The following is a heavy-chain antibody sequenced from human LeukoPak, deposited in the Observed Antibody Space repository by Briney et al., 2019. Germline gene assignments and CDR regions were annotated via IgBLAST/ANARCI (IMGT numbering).Heavy chain of an antibody. CDR1: GFTFSSYA. CDR2: ISYDGSNK. D-gene: IGHD6-6*01. V-gene: IGHV3-30-3*01. CDR3: AKDRVEYSSSSEYFDY. J-gene: IGHJ4*02. Sequence: GGSLRLSCAASGFTFSSYAMHWVRQAPGKGLEWVAVISYDGSNKYYADSVKGRFTISRDNSKNTLYLQMNSLRAEDTAVYYCAKDRVEYSSSSEYFDYWGQGTLVTVSS.